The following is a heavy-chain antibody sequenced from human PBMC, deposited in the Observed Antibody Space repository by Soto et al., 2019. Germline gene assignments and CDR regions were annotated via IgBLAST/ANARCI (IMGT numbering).Heavy chain of an antibody. D-gene: IGHD2-21*01. V-gene: IGHV3-30*18. CDR3: AKSKGQLLVYYYGMDV. CDR1: GFTFSSHG. CDR2: ISYDGSNK. J-gene: IGHJ6*02. Sequence: GGSLRLSCAASGFTFSSHGMHWVRQAPGKGLEWVAVISYDGSNKYYADSVKGRFTISRDNSKNTLYLQMNSLRAEDTAVYYCAKSKGQLLVYYYGMDVWGQGTTVTVSS.